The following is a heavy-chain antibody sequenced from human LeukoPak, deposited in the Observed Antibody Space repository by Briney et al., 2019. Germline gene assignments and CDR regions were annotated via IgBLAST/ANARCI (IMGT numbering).Heavy chain of an antibody. V-gene: IGHV3-64D*06. CDR1: GFTFSSYA. J-gene: IGHJ4*02. Sequence: PEGSLRLSCAASGFTFSSYAMHWVRQAPGKGLEYVSAISSNGGSTYYADSVKGRFTISRDNSKNTLYLQMSSLRAEDTAVYYCVKSCSSTSCYYRPLDYWGQGTLVTVSS. D-gene: IGHD2-2*01. CDR2: ISSNGGST. CDR3: VKSCSSTSCYYRPLDY.